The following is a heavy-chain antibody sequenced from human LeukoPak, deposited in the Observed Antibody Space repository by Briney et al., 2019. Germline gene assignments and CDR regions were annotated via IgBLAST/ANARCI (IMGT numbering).Heavy chain of an antibody. D-gene: IGHD4-17*01. Sequence: GASVKVSCKASGGTFSSYAISWVRQAPGQGLEWMGWISAYNGNTKYAQNLQGRVSMTTDTSTSTANMELRSLRSDDTAVYYCARDQGWYGDSGSRFDYWGQGTLVTVSS. J-gene: IGHJ4*02. CDR1: GGTFSSYA. V-gene: IGHV1-18*01. CDR2: ISAYNGNT. CDR3: ARDQGWYGDSGSRFDY.